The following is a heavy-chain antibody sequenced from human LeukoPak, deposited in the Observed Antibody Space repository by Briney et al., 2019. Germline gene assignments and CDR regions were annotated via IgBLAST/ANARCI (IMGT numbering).Heavy chain of an antibody. V-gene: IGHV3-23*01. CDR3: XXXXXXXXXCYLPQGYFDY. Sequence: GGSLRLSCAASGFMFSSYVMSWVRQAPGKGLEWVSAISGSGGSTYYADSVKGRFTISRDNSKNTLYLQMNSLRAEDTAVYYXXXXXXXXXXCYLPQGYFDYWGQGTLVTVSS. CDR2: ISGSGGST. CDR1: GFMFSSYV. D-gene: IGHD2-21*01. J-gene: IGHJ4*02.